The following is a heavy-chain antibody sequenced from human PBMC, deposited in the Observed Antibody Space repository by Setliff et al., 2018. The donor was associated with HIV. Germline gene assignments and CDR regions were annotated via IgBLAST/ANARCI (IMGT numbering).Heavy chain of an antibody. Sequence: SETLSLTCTVSGGSVSRSSYYWGWIRQPTGKGLEWIGTVYYTGSTQYNPSFKSRVTISVDTSKNQFSLKLISVTAADTAVYYCARMESTRPPRGLDDWGQGALVTVS. CDR1: GGSVSRSSYY. D-gene: IGHD6-6*01. J-gene: IGHJ4*02. CDR2: VYYTGST. CDR3: ARMESTRPPRGLDD. V-gene: IGHV4-39*01.